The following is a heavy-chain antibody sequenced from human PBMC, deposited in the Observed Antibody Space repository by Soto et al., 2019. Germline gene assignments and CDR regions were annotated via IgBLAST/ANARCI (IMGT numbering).Heavy chain of an antibody. J-gene: IGHJ4*02. CDR2: ISYDESNK. Sequence: QVQLVESGGGVVQPGRSLRLSCAGSGFFFGREAMHWVRQSPGKGLEWVAAISYDESNKAYAESVRGRFTISRDNSKNTLYLQILSLRAEDSAVYYCAIDYSSGWCLDSWGQGTLVTVSS. CDR3: AIDYSSGWCLDS. CDR1: GFFFGREA. D-gene: IGHD6-19*01. V-gene: IGHV3-30-3*01.